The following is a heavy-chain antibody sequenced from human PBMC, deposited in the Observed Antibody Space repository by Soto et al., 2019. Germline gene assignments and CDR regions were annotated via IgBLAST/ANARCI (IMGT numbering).Heavy chain of an antibody. J-gene: IGHJ6*02. Sequence: PSETLSLTCSVSGGSITSGGFFLSWVRQDPGEGLELIAYIYSSGYTYYHPSLKSRLSISMDTSKNQFSLKFSSVTAADTAVYYCARGSSPHYGMDVWGQGTTVTVS. CDR1: GGSITSGGFF. CDR3: ARGSSPHYGMDV. V-gene: IGHV4-31*03. CDR2: IYSSGYT. D-gene: IGHD6-6*01.